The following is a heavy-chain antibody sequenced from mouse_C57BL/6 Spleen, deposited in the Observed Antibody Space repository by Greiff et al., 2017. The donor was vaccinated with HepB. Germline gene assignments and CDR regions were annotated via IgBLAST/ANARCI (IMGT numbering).Heavy chain of an antibody. CDR3: ASDSSGYYAMDY. V-gene: IGHV5-6*01. D-gene: IGHD3-2*02. CDR2: ISSGGSYT. J-gene: IGHJ4*01. Sequence: EVKLMESGGDLVKPGGSLKLSCAASGFTFSSYGMSWVRQTPDKRLEWVATISSGGSYTYYPDSVKGRFTISRDNAKNTLYLQMSSLKSEDTAMYYCASDSSGYYAMDYWGQGTSVTVSS. CDR1: GFTFSSYG.